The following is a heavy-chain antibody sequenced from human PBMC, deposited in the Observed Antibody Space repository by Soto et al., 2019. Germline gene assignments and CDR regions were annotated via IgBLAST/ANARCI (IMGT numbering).Heavy chain of an antibody. Sequence: QVHLVESGGGGAKPGRSRRLPGAASGLPFSGKTFYWVRQAPGKGLEWGALIAPDGSQIYYADSVKGRFTISRDNSKSTLSLQMDSLRAEDTSLYLCATDIHATWLLNSWGQGTLVIVSA. CDR1: GLPFSGKT. CDR3: ATDIHATWLLNS. D-gene: IGHD2-2*02. V-gene: IGHV3-30-3*01. CDR2: IAPDGSQI. J-gene: IGHJ4*02.